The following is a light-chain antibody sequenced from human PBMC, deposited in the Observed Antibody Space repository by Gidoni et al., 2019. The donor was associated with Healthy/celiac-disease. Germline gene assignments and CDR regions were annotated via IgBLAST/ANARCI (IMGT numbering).Light chain of an antibody. J-gene: IGKJ1*01. Sequence: ELVMTQSPATLSVSPVESATLSCRASQSVSSNLAWYQQKPGQAPRLRIYGASTRATGIPARFSGIGYGTECTLTISSLQSEDFAVYYCQQYNNWTRTFGQGTKVEIK. V-gene: IGKV3-15*01. CDR3: QQYNNWTRT. CDR2: GAS. CDR1: QSVSSN.